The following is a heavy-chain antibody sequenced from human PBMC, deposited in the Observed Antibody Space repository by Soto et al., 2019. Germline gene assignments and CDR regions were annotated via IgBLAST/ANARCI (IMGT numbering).Heavy chain of an antibody. J-gene: IGHJ4*02. D-gene: IGHD2-21*01. Sequence: QVQLQESGPGLVKPSETLSLTCTVSGGSISSYYWSWIRQPPGKGMVWIGYIYYSGSTNYNPSLKSRVTVSVDTSKNQFSLKLSSVTAADTAVDYCARGYCGGDCYDYWGQGTLVTVSS. CDR3: ARGYCGGDCYDY. CDR2: IYYSGST. CDR1: GGSISSYY. V-gene: IGHV4-59*01.